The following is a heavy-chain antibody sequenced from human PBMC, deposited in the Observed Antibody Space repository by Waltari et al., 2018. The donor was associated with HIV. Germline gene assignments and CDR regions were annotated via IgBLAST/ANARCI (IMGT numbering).Heavy chain of an antibody. CDR3: SRVGKNYGASNWIDP. V-gene: IGHV3-74*01. J-gene: IGHJ5*02. CDR1: GFTFSSYW. CDR2: INGDGSRT. D-gene: IGHD3-10*01. Sequence: EVQLVESGGAIVQPGGSLSISCAASGFTFSSYWMHWVRQAQGKGLGWVSRINGDGSRTNYADSVMGRFATSRDNAKNTLYLQMNSLRAEDTAVYYCSRVGKNYGASNWIDPWGQGTLVTVSS.